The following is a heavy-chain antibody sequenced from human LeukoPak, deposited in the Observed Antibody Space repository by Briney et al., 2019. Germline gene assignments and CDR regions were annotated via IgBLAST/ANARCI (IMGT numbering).Heavy chain of an antibody. V-gene: IGHV4-39*01. Sequence: SETLSLTCTVSGGSISSSSYYWGWIRQPPGKGLEWIGSIYYSGSTYYNPSLKSRVTISVDTSKNQFSLKLSSVTAADTAMYYCVRSPGGVAFDVWGQGTMVAVSS. CDR3: VRSPGGVAFDV. D-gene: IGHD1-26*01. CDR2: IYYSGST. CDR1: GGSISSSSYY. J-gene: IGHJ3*01.